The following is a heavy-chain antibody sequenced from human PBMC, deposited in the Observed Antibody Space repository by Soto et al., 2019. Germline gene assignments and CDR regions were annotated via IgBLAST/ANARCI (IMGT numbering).Heavy chain of an antibody. J-gene: IGHJ3*01. V-gene: IGHV2-5*02. Sequence: QITLKESGPTLVKPTQTLTLTCTFPGFSLTTTGAGVGWIRQPPGKALEWLALIYWDDDRRYSPSLKSRLTITKDTSKNQVVLTMTNMDPVVTATYFCAHSAWYAFGFWGQGTLVTVSS. D-gene: IGHD2-8*02. CDR1: GFSLTTTGAG. CDR2: IYWDDDR. CDR3: AHSAWYAFGF.